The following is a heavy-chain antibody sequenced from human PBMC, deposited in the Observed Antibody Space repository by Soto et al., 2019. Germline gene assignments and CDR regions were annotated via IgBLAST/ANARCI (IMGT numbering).Heavy chain of an antibody. Sequence: TETLSLTCTVSGGSISTYYWSWIRQPPGKGLEWIGYTYYSGSTNYNPSLKSRVTISVDTSKNQFSLKLSSVTAADTAVYYCARSYTYYYDSSGYYLDYWGQGTLVTVSS. V-gene: IGHV4-59*01. CDR3: ARSYTYYYDSSGYYLDY. D-gene: IGHD3-22*01. CDR2: TYYSGST. CDR1: GGSISTYY. J-gene: IGHJ4*02.